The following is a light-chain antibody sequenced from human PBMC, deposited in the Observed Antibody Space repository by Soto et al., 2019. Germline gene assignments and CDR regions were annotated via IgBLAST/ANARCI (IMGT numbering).Light chain of an antibody. CDR2: GAS. J-gene: IGKJ1*01. V-gene: IGKV3-15*01. Sequence: EIVMTQSPATLSVSPGERATLSCRASQSVTSNLAWYQQTPGQAPRLLISGASTRATGIPARFSGSGSGTEFTLTISSLQSEDFAVYYCQQYNNWLTLGQGTKVDIK. CDR1: QSVTSN. CDR3: QQYNNWLT.